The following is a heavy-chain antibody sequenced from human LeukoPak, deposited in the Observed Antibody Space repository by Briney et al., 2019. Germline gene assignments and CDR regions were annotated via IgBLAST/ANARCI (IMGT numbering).Heavy chain of an antibody. CDR3: TTDSFTLIVGATEVY. V-gene: IGHV3-15*01. J-gene: IGHJ4*02. D-gene: IGHD1-26*01. Sequence: GGSLRLSCAASGFTFSNAWMSGVREAPGEGGEWVGRIKRKTDGRTTDYAAPVKGSFTISRDDSENTLYLQMNSLKTEDTAVYYCTTDSFTLIVGATEVYWGQGTLVTVSS. CDR2: IKRKTDGRTT. CDR1: GFTFSNAW.